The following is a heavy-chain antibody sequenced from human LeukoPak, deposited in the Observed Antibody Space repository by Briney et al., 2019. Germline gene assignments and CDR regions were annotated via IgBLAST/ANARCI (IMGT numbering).Heavy chain of an antibody. CDR2: VYYSGST. CDR1: GGSVSGYY. Sequence: ASETLSLTCVVSGGSVSGYYWGWIRQPPGRGLEWIGYVYYSGSTNYNPSFKSRITISVDTSRNQFSLQLSSVTAADTAVYYCARIHRYCSGGACYVLDNWGQGTLVAVSS. D-gene: IGHD2-15*01. CDR3: ARIHRYCSGGACYVLDN. V-gene: IGHV4-59*02. J-gene: IGHJ4*02.